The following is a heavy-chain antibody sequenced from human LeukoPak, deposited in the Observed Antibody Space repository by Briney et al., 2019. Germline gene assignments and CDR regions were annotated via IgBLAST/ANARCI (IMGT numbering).Heavy chain of an antibody. CDR1: GFTFSSYG. J-gene: IGHJ4*02. V-gene: IGHV3-30*18. CDR2: ISCDGSNK. Sequence: GGSLRLSCAASGFTFSSYGMHWVRQAPGKGLEWVAVISCDGSNKYYADSAKGRFTISRDNSKNTLYLQMNSLRAEDTAVYYCAKGVTYSSSLGAPATVDYWGQGTLVTVSS. D-gene: IGHD6-6*01. CDR3: AKGVTYSSSLGAPATVDY.